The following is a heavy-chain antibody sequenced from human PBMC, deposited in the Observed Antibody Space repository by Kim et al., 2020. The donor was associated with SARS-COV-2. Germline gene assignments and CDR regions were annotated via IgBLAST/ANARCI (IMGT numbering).Heavy chain of an antibody. CDR3: ARDRGIGAGTDGY. J-gene: IGHJ4*02. CDR1: GFTFSRYW. Sequence: GGSLRLSCVASGFTFSRYWMHWVRQAPGKGLVWVSRINSDGSSTSYADSVKGRFTISRDNAKNTLYLQMNSLRAEDTAVYYCARDRGIGAGTDGYWGQGTLVTVSS. V-gene: IGHV3-74*01. D-gene: IGHD6-19*01. CDR2: INSDGSST.